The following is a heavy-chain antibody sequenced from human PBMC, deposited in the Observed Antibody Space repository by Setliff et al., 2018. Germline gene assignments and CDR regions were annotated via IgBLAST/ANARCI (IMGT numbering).Heavy chain of an antibody. J-gene: IGHJ6*03. D-gene: IGHD3-10*01. Sequence: ASETLSLTCTVSGGSMDSYYWTWIRQSAGKGLEWIGRVYTTGSTAFNPSLNSRVTMSLDKSKNQFSLKLYSVTAADTAVYFCARVRITPYCMDVWGKGTTVTVSS. CDR2: VYTTGST. V-gene: IGHV4-4*07. CDR3: ARVRITPYCMDV. CDR1: GGSMDSYY.